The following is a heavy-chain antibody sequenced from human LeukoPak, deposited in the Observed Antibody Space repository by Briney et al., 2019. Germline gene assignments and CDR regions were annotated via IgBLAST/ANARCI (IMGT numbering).Heavy chain of an antibody. Sequence: PSETLSLTCTVSGGSITSTTYYWGWIRQPPGKGLEWIGSIYYSGSTYYNPSLKSRVTISGDTSKNQLSLKLSSVAAADTAVYYCARHYGSGRGYYYYYMDVWGKGTTVTISS. CDR2: IYYSGST. V-gene: IGHV4-39*01. J-gene: IGHJ6*03. D-gene: IGHD3-10*01. CDR3: ARHYGSGRGYYYYYMDV. CDR1: GGSITSTTYY.